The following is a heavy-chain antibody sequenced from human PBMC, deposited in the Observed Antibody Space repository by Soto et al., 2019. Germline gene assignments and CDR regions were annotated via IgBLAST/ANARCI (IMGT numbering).Heavy chain of an antibody. CDR2: ISGSGGST. J-gene: IGHJ6*02. CDR3: AKNHDYSNYVPSDSYYGMDV. D-gene: IGHD4-4*01. V-gene: IGHV3-23*01. CDR1: GFTFSSYA. Sequence: PGGSLRLSCAASGFTFSSYAMSWVRQAPGKGLEWVSAISGSGGSTYYADSVKGRFTISRDNSKNTLYLQMNSLRAEDTAVYYCAKNHDYSNYVPSDSYYGMDVWGQGTTVTVSS.